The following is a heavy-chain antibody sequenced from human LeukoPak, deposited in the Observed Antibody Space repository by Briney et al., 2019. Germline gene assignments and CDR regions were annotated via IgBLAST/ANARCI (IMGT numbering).Heavy chain of an antibody. CDR3: AKDIEYSSSWYCAFDI. V-gene: IGHV3-23*01. CDR1: GFTFSSYA. Sequence: GGSLRLSCAASGFTFSSYAMSWVRQAPGKGLEWVSAISGSGSSTYYADSVKGRFTISRDNSKNTLYLQMNSLRAEDTAVYYCAKDIEYSSSWYCAFDIWGQGTMVTVSS. J-gene: IGHJ3*02. D-gene: IGHD6-13*01. CDR2: ISGSGSST.